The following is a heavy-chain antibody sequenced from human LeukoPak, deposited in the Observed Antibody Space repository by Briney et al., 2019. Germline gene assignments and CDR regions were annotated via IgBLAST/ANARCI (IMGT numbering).Heavy chain of an antibody. D-gene: IGHD6-13*01. CDR3: ETVGPAAAGRGYWYFDL. J-gene: IGHJ2*01. V-gene: IGHV3-11*01. CDR1: GFTFSAYY. Sequence: GGSLRLSCAVSGFTFSAYYRTWIRQAPGEGLEWVSYISSSGYTTHYADSVKGRFTISRDNAKNTLYLQMNSLRAEDTAVYYCETVGPAAAGRGYWYFDLWGRGTLVTVSS. CDR2: ISSSGYTT.